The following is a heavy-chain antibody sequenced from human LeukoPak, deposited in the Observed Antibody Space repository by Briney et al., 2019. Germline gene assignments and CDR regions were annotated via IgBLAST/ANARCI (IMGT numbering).Heavy chain of an antibody. CDR2: ISSSGSTI. V-gene: IGHV3-11*04. J-gene: IGHJ4*02. Sequence: NPGGSLRLSCAASGFTFSDYYMSWIRQAPGKGLEWVSYISSSGSTIYYADSVKGRFTISRDNAKNSLYLQMNSLRAEDTAVYYCARAVEELWLPLFDYWGQGTLVTVSS. D-gene: IGHD5-18*01. CDR1: GFTFSDYY. CDR3: ARAVEELWLPLFDY.